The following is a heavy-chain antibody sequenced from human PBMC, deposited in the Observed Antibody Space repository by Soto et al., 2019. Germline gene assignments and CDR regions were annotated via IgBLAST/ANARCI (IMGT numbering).Heavy chain of an antibody. D-gene: IGHD3-16*01. CDR1: GYSISSGYY. CDR2: IYHSGNT. V-gene: IGHV4-38-2*01. J-gene: IGHJ3*02. CDR3: ARSPLGYDYVRQTWREVGDSFDI. Sequence: NLSLTCAVSGYSISSGYYWGWIRQSPGKGLEWIGTIYHSGNTYYNPSLQSRVTISVDTSKNQFSLLLMSVTAADTAVYYCARSPLGYDYVRQTWREVGDSFDIWGRGT.